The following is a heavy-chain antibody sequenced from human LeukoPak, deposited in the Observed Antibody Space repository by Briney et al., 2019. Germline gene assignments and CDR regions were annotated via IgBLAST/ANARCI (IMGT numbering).Heavy chain of an antibody. CDR1: GGSISSHY. CDR3: ATSIAAAGWLEGAFDI. CDR2: IYNSGST. J-gene: IGHJ3*02. D-gene: IGHD6-13*01. V-gene: IGHV4-4*07. Sequence: PSETLSLTCTVSGGSISSHYWSWIRQPAGKGLEWIGRIYNSGSTNYNPSLKSRVTMSVDTSKNQFSLRLSTMTAADTAVYYCATSIAAAGWLEGAFDIWGQGTMVTVSS.